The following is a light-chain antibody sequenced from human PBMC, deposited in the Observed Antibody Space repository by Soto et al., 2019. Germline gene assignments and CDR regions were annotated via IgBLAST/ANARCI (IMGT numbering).Light chain of an antibody. CDR3: CSYAGSSTYV. V-gene: IGLV2-23*01. CDR1: SSDVGSYNI. Sequence: VLTQPASLSGSPGQSITIPCTGTSSDVGSYNIVSWYQQHPGKAPKLMIYEGSKRPSGVSNRFSGSKSGNTASLTISGLQAEDEADYYCCSYAGSSTYVFGTGTKVT. J-gene: IGLJ1*01. CDR2: EGS.